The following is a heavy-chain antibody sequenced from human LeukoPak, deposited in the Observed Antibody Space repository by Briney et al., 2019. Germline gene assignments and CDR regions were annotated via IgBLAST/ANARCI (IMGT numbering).Heavy chain of an antibody. CDR2: ISAYNGNT. Sequence: ASVKVSCKASGYTFTSYGISWVRQAPGQGLEWMGWISAYNGNTNYAQKLQGRVTITRDTSASTAYMELSSLRSEDTAVYYCARDQGAGRYYYYYYGMDVWGQGTTVTVSS. V-gene: IGHV1-18*01. J-gene: IGHJ6*02. D-gene: IGHD1-14*01. CDR3: ARDQGAGRYYYYYYGMDV. CDR1: GYTFTSYG.